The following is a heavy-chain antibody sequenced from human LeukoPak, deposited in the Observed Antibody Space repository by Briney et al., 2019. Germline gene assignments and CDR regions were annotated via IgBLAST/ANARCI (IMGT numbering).Heavy chain of an antibody. V-gene: IGHV3-23*01. D-gene: IGHD5-18*01. CDR2: ITGSGGSS. CDR1: GFTFSSYE. J-gene: IGHJ4*01. CDR3: AKGSRYIYGYYFDY. Sequence: GGSLRLSCAASGFTFSSYEMNWVRQAPGKGLEWVSAITGSGGSSNYADSVKGRFTISRDDSKSTLYLQMNSLRAEDTAIYYCAKGSRYIYGYYFDYWGQGTLVTVSS.